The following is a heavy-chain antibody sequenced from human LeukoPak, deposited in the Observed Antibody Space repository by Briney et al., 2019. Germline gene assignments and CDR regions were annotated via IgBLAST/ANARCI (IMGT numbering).Heavy chain of an antibody. CDR3: ARSNHYYDTSDYYYFDY. D-gene: IGHD3-22*01. Sequence: GGSLRLSCAASGFTFSSYSMNWVRQAPGKGLEWVSSITSSSSYIYYADSVKGRFTISRDNAKNSLYLQMNSLRGEDTAVYYCARSNHYYDTSDYYYFDYWGQGTLVTVSS. CDR2: ITSSSSYI. J-gene: IGHJ4*02. CDR1: GFTFSSYS. V-gene: IGHV3-21*01.